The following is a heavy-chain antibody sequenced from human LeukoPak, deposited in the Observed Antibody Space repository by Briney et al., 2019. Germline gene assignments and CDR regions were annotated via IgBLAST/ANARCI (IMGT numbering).Heavy chain of an antibody. CDR1: GFTFSAYS. CDR2: ISSRSFTI. D-gene: IGHD3-9*01. J-gene: IGHJ4*02. V-gene: IGHV3-48*02. CDR3: ALGLVTDY. Sequence: GGSLRLSCAASGFTFSAYSMNWVRQAPGKGLDWVSYISSRSFTIYYADSVKGRFTISRDNAKNSLYLEMNSLRDEDTAVYYCALGLVTDYWGQGTLVTVSS.